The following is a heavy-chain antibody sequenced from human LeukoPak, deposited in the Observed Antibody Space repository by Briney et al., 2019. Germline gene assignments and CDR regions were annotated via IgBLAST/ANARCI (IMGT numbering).Heavy chain of an antibody. CDR1: GFTFKNAW. CDR3: ARLASGSYSLDY. J-gene: IGHJ4*02. CDR2: TRNKGNSYTT. D-gene: IGHD1-26*01. V-gene: IGHV3-72*01. Sequence: GESLRLSCAASGFTFKNAWMNWVRQAPGKGLEWVGRTRNKGNSYTTENAASVKGRFTISRDDSKNSLYLQMNSLKTEDTAVYYCARLASGSYSLDYWGQGTLVTVSS.